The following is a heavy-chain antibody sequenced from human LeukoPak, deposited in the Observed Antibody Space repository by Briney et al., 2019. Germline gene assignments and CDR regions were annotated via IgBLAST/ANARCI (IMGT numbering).Heavy chain of an antibody. CDR1: GFTVSSNY. D-gene: IGHD3-3*01. CDR3: ASEMTRSTHYDFWSGYSPYYGMDV. V-gene: IGHV3-21*01. Sequence: GGSLRLSCAASGFTVSSNYMSWVRQAPGKGLEWVSSISSSSSYIYYADSVKGRFTISRDNAKNSLYLQMNSLRAEDTAVYYCASEMTRSTHYDFWSGYSPYYGMDVWGQGTTVTVSS. CDR2: ISSSSSYI. J-gene: IGHJ6*02.